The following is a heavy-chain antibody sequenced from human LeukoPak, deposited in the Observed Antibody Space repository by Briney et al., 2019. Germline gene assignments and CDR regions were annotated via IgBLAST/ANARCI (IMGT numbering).Heavy chain of an antibody. J-gene: IGHJ4*02. CDR3: ATDPATVGITTRDF. CDR1: GFIFSNYV. CDR2: ISGRGVST. V-gene: IGHV3-23*01. D-gene: IGHD1-26*01. Sequence: GGSLRLSCAGSGFIFSNYVMNWVRQAPGKGLEWVSSISGRGVSTNYADFVKGRFTISRDNSKSTLYLQMNSLRAEDTAVYYCATDPATVGITTRDFWGQGTLVTVSS.